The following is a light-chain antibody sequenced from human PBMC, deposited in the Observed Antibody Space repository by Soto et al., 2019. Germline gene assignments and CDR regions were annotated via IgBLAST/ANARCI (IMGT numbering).Light chain of an antibody. CDR1: QSVSSN. CDR3: QQYGSSGT. Sequence: EIVMTQPPATLSVTQGERATLSCRASQSVSSNLAWYQQKPGQAPRLLIYGASTRATGIPARFSGSGSGTDFTLTISRLEPEDFAVYYCQQYGSSGTFGQGTKVDI. J-gene: IGKJ1*01. CDR2: GAS. V-gene: IGKV3-15*01.